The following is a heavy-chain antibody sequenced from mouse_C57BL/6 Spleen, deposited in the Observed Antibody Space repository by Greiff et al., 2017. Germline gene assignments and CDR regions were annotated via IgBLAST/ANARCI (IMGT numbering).Heavy chain of an antibody. V-gene: IGHV1-64*01. CDR3: AREDSYYGSSLFAY. CDR1: GYTFTSYW. J-gene: IGHJ3*01. Sequence: QVQLQQPGAELVKPGASVKLSCKASGYTFTSYWMPWVKQRPGQGLEWIGMIHPNSGSTNYNEKFNSKATLTVDTSSSTAYMQLSSLTSEDSAVYYCAREDSYYGSSLFAYWGQGTLVTVSA. CDR2: IHPNSGST. D-gene: IGHD1-1*01.